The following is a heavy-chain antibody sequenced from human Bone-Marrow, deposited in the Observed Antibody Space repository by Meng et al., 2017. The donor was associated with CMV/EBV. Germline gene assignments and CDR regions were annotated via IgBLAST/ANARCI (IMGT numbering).Heavy chain of an antibody. D-gene: IGHD4-11*01. CDR3: AKDRGTVTTQGTDY. CDR2: INPNSGNT. CDR1: GYTFTSYY. V-gene: IGHV1-8*02. Sequence: ASVKVSCKASGYTFTSYYMHWVRQAPGQGLEWMGWINPNSGNTGYAQKFQGRVTMTRNTSISTAYMELSSLRAEDTAVYYCAKDRGTVTTQGTDYWGQGTLVTVSS. J-gene: IGHJ4*02.